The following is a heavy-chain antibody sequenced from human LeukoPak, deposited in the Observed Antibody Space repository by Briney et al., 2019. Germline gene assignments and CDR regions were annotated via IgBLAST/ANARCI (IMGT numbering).Heavy chain of an antibody. CDR2: IANDGRDK. V-gene: IGHV3-30*18. Sequence: GRSLRLSCAASGFTFSSCAMHWVRQAPGKGLEWVAVIANDGRDKHHADSVKGRFTISRDNSENTVYLQMNSLRSEDSGVYYCAKDKSFAAAGYHFDFWGQGALITVSS. CDR1: GFTFSSCA. J-gene: IGHJ4*02. CDR3: AKDKSFAAAGYHFDF. D-gene: IGHD6-25*01.